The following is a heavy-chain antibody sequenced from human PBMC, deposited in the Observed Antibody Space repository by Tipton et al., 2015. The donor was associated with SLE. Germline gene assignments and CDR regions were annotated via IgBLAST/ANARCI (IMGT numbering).Heavy chain of an antibody. CDR3: ASRQAAFDS. CDR2: INHRGSS. D-gene: IGHD2-15*01. CDR1: GGSFCGYY. J-gene: IGHJ4*02. V-gene: IGHV4-34*01. Sequence: LRLSCAVYGGSFCGYYWSWIRQPPGKGLEWIGDINHRGSSKYNPSLKSRVTISVDRSKNQFSLRLQSVTAADTAVYYCASRQAAFDSWGQGTLVIVSP.